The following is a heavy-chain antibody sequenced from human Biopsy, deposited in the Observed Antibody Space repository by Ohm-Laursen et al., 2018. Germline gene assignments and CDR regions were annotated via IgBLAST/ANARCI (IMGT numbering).Heavy chain of an antibody. D-gene: IGHD2-15*01. CDR1: GDSINSSY. V-gene: IGHV4-59*08. J-gene: IGHJ4*02. CDR2: LSNSGNT. CDR3: ARRGSGGRSFDY. Sequence: SDTLSLTCTVSGDSINSSYWSWIRQPPGKGLEWIGFLSNSGNTNYNPSLKSRVTISVDMSKNQISLKLGSVTVADTAVFYCARRGSGGRSFDYWGQGSLVTVSS.